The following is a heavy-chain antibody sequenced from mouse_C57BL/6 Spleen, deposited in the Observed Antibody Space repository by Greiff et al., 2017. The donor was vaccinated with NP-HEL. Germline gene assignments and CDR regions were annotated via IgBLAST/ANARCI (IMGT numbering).Heavy chain of an antibody. J-gene: IGHJ1*01. CDR3: SRARESDVYYRYVDG. CDR1: GYAFSSSW. Sequence: QVQLKESGPELVKPGASVKIYCKASGYAFSSSWMNWVKQRPGKGLEWIGRIYPGDGDTNYNGKFKGKATLTADKSSSTAYMQLRSLTAEDSAVYFWSRARESDVYYRYVDGWGAGTTVTVSS. D-gene: IGHD2-3*01. CDR2: IYPGDGDT. V-gene: IGHV1-82*01.